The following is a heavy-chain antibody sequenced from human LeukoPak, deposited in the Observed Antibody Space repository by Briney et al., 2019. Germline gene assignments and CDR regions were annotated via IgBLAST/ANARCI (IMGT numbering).Heavy chain of an antibody. CDR3: ATGISAAGALWFDP. CDR2: INHSEST. D-gene: IGHD6-13*01. V-gene: IGHV4-34*01. J-gene: IGHJ5*02. Sequence: SETLSLTCAVYGGSFSGYYWSWLRQPPGKGLEWVGEINHSESTNYNPSLKSRVTISVDTSKKQFSLKLRSVTAADTAVYYCATGISAAGALWFDPGGQGTLVTVS. CDR1: GGSFSGYY.